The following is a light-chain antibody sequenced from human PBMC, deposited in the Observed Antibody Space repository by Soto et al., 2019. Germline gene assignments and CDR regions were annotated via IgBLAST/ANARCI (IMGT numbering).Light chain of an antibody. CDR1: SGHSNYA. J-gene: IGLJ2*01. V-gene: IGLV4-69*01. Sequence: QAVVTQSPSASASLGASVKLTCTLSSGHSNYAIAWHQQQPEKGPRYLMKLNSDGSHNKGDGIPDRFSGSSSGAERYLTISSLQSEDEADYYCQTWGTGIQGVFGGGTKLTVL. CDR3: QTWGTGIQGV. CDR2: LNSDGSH.